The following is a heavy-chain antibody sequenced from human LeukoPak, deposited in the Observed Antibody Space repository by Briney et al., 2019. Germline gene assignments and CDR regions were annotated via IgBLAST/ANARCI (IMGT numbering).Heavy chain of an antibody. CDR2: INPNSGGT. J-gene: IGHJ4*02. D-gene: IGHD3-22*01. CDR3: ARDQSGYDSSGPHDY. CDR1: GYTFTGYY. Sequence: ASVKVSCKASGYTFTGYYMHWVRQAPGRGLEWMGWINPNSGGTNYAQKFQGRVTMTRDTSISTAYMELSRLRSDDTAVYYCARDQSGYDSSGPHDYWGQGTLVTVSS. V-gene: IGHV1-2*02.